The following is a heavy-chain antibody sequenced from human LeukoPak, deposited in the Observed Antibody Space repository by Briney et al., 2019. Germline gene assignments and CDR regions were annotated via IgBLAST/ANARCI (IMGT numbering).Heavy chain of an antibody. V-gene: IGHV4-61*09. D-gene: IGHD3-10*02. CDR2: IYISGST. CDR3: ARFVRGVLNWFDP. CDR1: GGSISSGDYY. Sequence: SETLSLTCTVSGGSISSGDYYWSWIRQPAGKGLEWIGHIYISGSTNYNPSLKSRVTISVDTSKNQFSLKLSSVTAADTAVYYCARFVRGVLNWFDPWGQGTLFTVSS. J-gene: IGHJ5*02.